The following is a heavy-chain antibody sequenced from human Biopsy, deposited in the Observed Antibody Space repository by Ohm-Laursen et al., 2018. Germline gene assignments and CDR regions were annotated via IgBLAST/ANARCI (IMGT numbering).Heavy chain of an antibody. V-gene: IGHV1-2*02. CDR3: ARRTWDN. Sequence: GASVKVSCNASGYTFTDYYMHWVRQAPGQGLEWMGWNNIRTGHTRYAQKFQGRVTMAGDTSINTVHMELRNLRSDDTAVYYCARRTWDNWGLGTLITVSS. CDR2: NNIRTGHT. CDR1: GYTFTDYY. J-gene: IGHJ4*02.